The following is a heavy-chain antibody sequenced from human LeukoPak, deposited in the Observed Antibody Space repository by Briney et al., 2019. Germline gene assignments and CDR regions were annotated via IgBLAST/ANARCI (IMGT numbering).Heavy chain of an antibody. J-gene: IGHJ6*02. D-gene: IGHD4-17*01. CDR1: GDSVSRSSYF. V-gene: IGHV4-39*07. CDR2: IYYSGSA. Sequence: KPSETLSLTCTVSGDSVSRSSYFWGWIRQPPGKGPEWIGSIYYSGSAFYNPSLKSRVTISVDTSKNQFSLKLSSVTAADTAVYYCARASPGKADYGSYYYGMDVWGQGTTVTVSS. CDR3: ARASPGKADYGSYYYGMDV.